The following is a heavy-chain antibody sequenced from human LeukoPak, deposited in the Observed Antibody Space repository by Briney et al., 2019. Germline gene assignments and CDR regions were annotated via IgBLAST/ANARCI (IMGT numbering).Heavy chain of an antibody. V-gene: IGHV3-66*01. CDR3: ARDGSNFYFDY. J-gene: IGHJ4*02. Sequence: GGSLKLSCEASGYIVSSNHMNWVRQTPGKGLEWVSIIYINAGTTHYADSVKGRFTISRDNSQNTVYLQMNSPRAEGTAVYYCARDGSNFYFDYWGQGTLVTVSS. CDR1: GYIVSSNH. D-gene: IGHD5-24*01. CDR2: IYINAGTT.